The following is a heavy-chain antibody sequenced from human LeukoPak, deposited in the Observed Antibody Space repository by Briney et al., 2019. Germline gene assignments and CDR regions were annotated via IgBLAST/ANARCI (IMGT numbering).Heavy chain of an antibody. CDR3: AKDYKGYSYGPYYFDY. CDR2: INPNSGGT. J-gene: IGHJ4*02. D-gene: IGHD5-18*01. V-gene: IGHV1-2*02. Sequence: GASVKVSCKASGYTFTGYYMHWVRQAPGQGLEWMGWINPNSGGTNYAQKFQGRVTMTRDTSISTAYMELSRLRSDDTAVYYCAKDYKGYSYGPYYFDYWGQGTLVTVSS. CDR1: GYTFTGYY.